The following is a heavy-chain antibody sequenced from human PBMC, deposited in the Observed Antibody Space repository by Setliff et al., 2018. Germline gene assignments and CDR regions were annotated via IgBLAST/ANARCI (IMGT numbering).Heavy chain of an antibody. CDR2: IYYNGDT. D-gene: IGHD5-18*01. Sequence: SETLSLTCSVSGGSISGYHWNWLRQTPGEGLEWVGHIYYNGDTRYNPSLKTRVTMSVDTSKNQFALNLRSVTAADSAVYYCARDRTAYSYGLDVWGQGTTVTVSS. CDR3: ARDRTAYSYGLDV. CDR1: GGSISGYH. V-gene: IGHV4-59*01. J-gene: IGHJ6*02.